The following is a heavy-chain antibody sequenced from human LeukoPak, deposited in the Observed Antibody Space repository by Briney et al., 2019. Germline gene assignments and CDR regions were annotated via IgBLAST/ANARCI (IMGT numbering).Heavy chain of an antibody. CDR3: AREGLAAARTTRGVRYFDY. V-gene: IGHV4-59*01. CDR1: GGSISSYY. D-gene: IGHD6-13*01. J-gene: IGHJ4*02. Sequence: SETLSLTCTVSGGSISSYYWSWIRQPPGKGLEGIGYIYYSGSTNYNPSLKIRVTISVDTSKNQFSLKLSSVTAADTAVYYCAREGLAAARTTRGVRYFDYWGQGTLVTVSS. CDR2: IYYSGST.